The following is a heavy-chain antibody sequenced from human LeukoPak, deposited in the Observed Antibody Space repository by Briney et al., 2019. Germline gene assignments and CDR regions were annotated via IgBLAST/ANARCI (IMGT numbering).Heavy chain of an antibody. J-gene: IGHJ4*02. V-gene: IGHV4-59*01. Sequence: SETLSLTCTVSGGSISSYYWSWIRQPPGKGLEWIGYIYYSGSTNYNPSLKSRVTISVDTSKNQLSLKLSSVTAADTAVYYCARKVATTPYYLDYWGQGTLVTVSS. CDR2: IYYSGST. CDR1: GGSISSYY. D-gene: IGHD5-24*01. CDR3: ARKVATTPYYLDY.